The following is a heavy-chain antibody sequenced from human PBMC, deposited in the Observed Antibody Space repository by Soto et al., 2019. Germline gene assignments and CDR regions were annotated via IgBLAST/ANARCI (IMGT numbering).Heavy chain of an antibody. V-gene: IGHV4-34*01. Sequence: QVQLQQWGAGLLKPSETLSLTCAVYGGSFSGYYWSWIRQPPGKGLEWIGEINHSGSTNYNPSLKSRVTISVDTSKNQFSLKLSSVTAADTAVYYCARVRLNSWYGSLNWFDPWGQGTLVTVSS. CDR3: ARVRLNSWYGSLNWFDP. CDR2: INHSGST. J-gene: IGHJ5*02. CDR1: GGSFSGYY. D-gene: IGHD6-13*01.